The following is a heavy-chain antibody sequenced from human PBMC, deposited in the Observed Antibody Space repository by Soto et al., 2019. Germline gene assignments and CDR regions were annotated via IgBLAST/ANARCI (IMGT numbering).Heavy chain of an antibody. D-gene: IGHD3-22*01. J-gene: IGHJ5*02. CDR3: ARDRTDSGYYTNWLDP. CDR2: IIPIFGTT. CDR1: GGTIGSDA. Sequence: QVHLMQSGAEVKKPGSSVKVSCKASGGTIGSDAITWVRQAPGQGLEWVGRIIPIFGTTNYAQNLQGRVTISADKSTLTSYMELHSLTSDDTALYYCARDRTDSGYYTNWLDPWGQGTQVTVSS. V-gene: IGHV1-69*06.